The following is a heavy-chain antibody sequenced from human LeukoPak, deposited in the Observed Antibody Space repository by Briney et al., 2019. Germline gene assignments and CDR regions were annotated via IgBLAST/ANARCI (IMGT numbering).Heavy chain of an antibody. V-gene: IGHV4-34*01. CDR3: ARAGIMVYAMNWNRKIDY. CDR1: GGSFSGYF. J-gene: IGHJ4*02. Sequence: PSETLSLTCGVYGGSFSGYFWTWIRQPPGKGLEWIGGINHSGSTNYNPSLKSRVTISVDTSKNQFSLKLGSVTAADTAVYYCARAGIMVYAMNWNRKIDYWGQGTLVTVSS. CDR2: INHSGST. D-gene: IGHD2-8*01.